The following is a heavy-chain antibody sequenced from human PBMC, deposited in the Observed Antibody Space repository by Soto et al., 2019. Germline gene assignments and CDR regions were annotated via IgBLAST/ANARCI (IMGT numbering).Heavy chain of an antibody. Sequence: QVQLVQSGAEVKKPGASVKVSCKASGYTFSSYFISWVRQAPGQGLEWMGWISAYNGNTNYAQNLQGRVTMTTDTPTSTASMELRSLRSDDTGVYSCARDLPPVDYWGQGTLVTVSS. CDR3: ARDLPPVDY. J-gene: IGHJ4*02. V-gene: IGHV1-18*01. CDR2: ISAYNGNT. CDR1: GYTFSSYF.